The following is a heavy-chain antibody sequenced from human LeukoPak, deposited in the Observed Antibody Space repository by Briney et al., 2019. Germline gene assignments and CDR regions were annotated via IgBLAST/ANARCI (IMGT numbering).Heavy chain of an antibody. CDR3: AKGGGSHYPTDFDY. Sequence: GRSLRLSCAASGFTFDDYAMHWVRQAPGKGLEWVSGITWNSGSIGYADSVKGRFTISRDNAKNSPYLQMSSLRAEDTALYYCAKGGGSHYPTDFDYWGQGTLVTVSS. CDR2: ITWNSGSI. J-gene: IGHJ4*02. V-gene: IGHV3-9*01. D-gene: IGHD1-26*01. CDR1: GFTFDDYA.